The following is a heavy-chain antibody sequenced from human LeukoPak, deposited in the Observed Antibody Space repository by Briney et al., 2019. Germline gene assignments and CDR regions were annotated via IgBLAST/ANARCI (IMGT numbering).Heavy chain of an antibody. Sequence: TGGSLRLSCAATGFTFSNYAIRWGRQAPGKGLEWVAFISDDGSRQHYADSVKGRFTISRDNSKNTLNLQMNSLRAEDTAVYYCVKDRTGTYTLDYWGQGTLVTVSS. CDR2: ISDDGSRQ. J-gene: IGHJ4*02. V-gene: IGHV3-30-3*01. CDR3: VKDRTGTYTLDY. D-gene: IGHD3-10*01. CDR1: GFTFSNYA.